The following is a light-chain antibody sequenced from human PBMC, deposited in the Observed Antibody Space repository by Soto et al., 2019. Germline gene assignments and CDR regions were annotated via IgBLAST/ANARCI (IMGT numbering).Light chain of an antibody. Sequence: QSALTQPPSASGSPGQSVTISCTGTSSDVGGYNFVSWYQHHPGKAPKLMIFDVSERPSGVPDRFSGSKSGNTASLAVSGLQAEEEDDYYRSYYAGSDSYVFGTGTKLTVL. CDR1: SSDVGGYNF. CDR3: SYYAGSDSYV. CDR2: DVS. V-gene: IGLV2-8*01. J-gene: IGLJ1*01.